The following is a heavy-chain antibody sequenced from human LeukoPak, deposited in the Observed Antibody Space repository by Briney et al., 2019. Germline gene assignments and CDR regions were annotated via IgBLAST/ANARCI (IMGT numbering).Heavy chain of an antibody. CDR1: GFTFSNYG. Sequence: GGSLRLSCAASGFTFSNYGMHWVRQAPGKGLEWVAFIRYDGSNKDYADSVEGRFTISRDDSKNTLYLQMNSLRVEDRAVYYCAKEFVFGGSHFDCWGQGTLVTVSS. CDR3: AKEFVFGGSHFDC. CDR2: IRYDGSNK. D-gene: IGHD3-10*01. J-gene: IGHJ4*02. V-gene: IGHV3-30*02.